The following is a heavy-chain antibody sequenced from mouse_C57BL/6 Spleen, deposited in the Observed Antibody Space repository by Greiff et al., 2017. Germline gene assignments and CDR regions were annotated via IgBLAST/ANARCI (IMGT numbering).Heavy chain of an antibody. D-gene: IGHD1-1*01. CDR3: ARITTVVPNFDV. CDR1: GYAFSSYW. CDR2: IYPGDGDT. V-gene: IGHV1-80*01. Sequence: QVQLQQSGAELVKPGASVKISCKASGYAFSSYWMNWVKQRPGKGLEWIGQIYPGDGDTNYNGKFKGKATLTADNSSSTAYMQLSSLTSEDSAVYFCARITTVVPNFDVWGTGTTVTVSA. J-gene: IGHJ1*03.